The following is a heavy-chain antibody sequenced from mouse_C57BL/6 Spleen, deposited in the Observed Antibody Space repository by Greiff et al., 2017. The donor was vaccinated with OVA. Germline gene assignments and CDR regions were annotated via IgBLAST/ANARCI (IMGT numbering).Heavy chain of an antibody. CDR3: ARGDYSNYLWYCDY. V-gene: IGHV1-50*01. J-gene: IGHJ2*01. CDR2: IDPSDSYT. Sequence: QVQLQQSGAELVKPGASVKLSCKASGYTFTSYWMQWVKQRPGQGLEWIGEIDPSDSYTNYNQKFKGKATLTVDTSSSTAYMQLSSLTSEDSAVYYCARGDYSNYLWYCDYWGQGTTLTVSS. D-gene: IGHD2-5*01. CDR1: GYTFTSYW.